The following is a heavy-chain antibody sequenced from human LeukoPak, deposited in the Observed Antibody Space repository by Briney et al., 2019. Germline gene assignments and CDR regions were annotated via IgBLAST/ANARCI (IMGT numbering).Heavy chain of an antibody. V-gene: IGHV5-51*01. CDR3: ARPTFRDTPMVTFDY. Sequence: GESLKISCKGSGYSFTSYWIGWVRQMPGKGLEWMGIIYPGDSDTRYSPSFQGQVTISADKSISTAYLQWSSLKASDTAMYYCARPTFRDTPMVTFDYWGQGTLVTVSS. J-gene: IGHJ4*02. CDR2: IYPGDSDT. D-gene: IGHD5-18*01. CDR1: GYSFTSYW.